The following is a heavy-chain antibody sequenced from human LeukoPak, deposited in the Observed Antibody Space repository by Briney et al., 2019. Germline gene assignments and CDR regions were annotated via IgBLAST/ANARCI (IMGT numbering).Heavy chain of an antibody. D-gene: IGHD5-18*01. CDR1: GFTSTSYA. J-gene: IGHJ4*02. V-gene: IGHV3-23*01. CDR2: ISGSGGST. CDR3: AKDRYSYGNDKNDY. Sequence: GGSLRLSCAASGFTSTSYAMSWVRQAPGKGLEWVSAISGSGGSTYYADSVKGPFTISRDNYKHTLYLQMNSLRAEDTAVYYCAKDRYSYGNDKNDYWGQGTLVTVSS.